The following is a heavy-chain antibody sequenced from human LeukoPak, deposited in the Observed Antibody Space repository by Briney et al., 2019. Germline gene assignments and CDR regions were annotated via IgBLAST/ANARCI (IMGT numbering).Heavy chain of an antibody. CDR3: ARQDEGGITHDAFDI. D-gene: IGHD3-10*01. CDR2: IYYSGST. J-gene: IGHJ3*02. Sequence: SETLSLTGTVSGGSISSYYWSWIRQPPGKGLEWIGYIYYSGSTNNNPSLKSRVTISVDTSKNQFSLKLSSVTAADTAVYYCARQDEGGITHDAFDIWGQGTMVTVSS. CDR1: GGSISSYY. V-gene: IGHV4-59*08.